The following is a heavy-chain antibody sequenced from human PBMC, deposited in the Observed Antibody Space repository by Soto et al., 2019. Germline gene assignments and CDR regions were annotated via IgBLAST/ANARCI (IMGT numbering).Heavy chain of an antibody. J-gene: IGHJ6*02. Sequence: SETLSLTCTFSGGSISSGGYYWSWIRQHPGKGLEWIGYIYYSGSTYYNPSLKSRVTISVDTSKNQFSLKLSSVTAADTAVYYCARTYGSGAPDVWGQGTTVTVSS. D-gene: IGHD3-10*01. CDR3: ARTYGSGAPDV. V-gene: IGHV4-31*03. CDR1: GGSISSGGYY. CDR2: IYYSGST.